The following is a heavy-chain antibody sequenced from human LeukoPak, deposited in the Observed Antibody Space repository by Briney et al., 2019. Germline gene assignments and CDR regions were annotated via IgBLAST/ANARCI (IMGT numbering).Heavy chain of an antibody. D-gene: IGHD1-1*01. J-gene: IGHJ4*02. Sequence: ASVKVSCKASGYTFTSYDINWVRQATGQGLEWMGWMNPNSGNTGYAQKFQGRVTMTRNTSISTAYMELSSLRSDDTAVYYCAREGRERLLQYFDYWGQGTLVTVSS. V-gene: IGHV1-8*01. CDR2: MNPNSGNT. CDR3: AREGRERLLQYFDY. CDR1: GYTFTSYD.